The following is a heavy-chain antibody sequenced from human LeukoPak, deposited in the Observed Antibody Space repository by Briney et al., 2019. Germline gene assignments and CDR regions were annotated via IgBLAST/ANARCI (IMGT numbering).Heavy chain of an antibody. CDR2: IIPIFGTA. D-gene: IGHD2-2*01. CDR1: GGTFSSYD. CDR3: AREMDVVVRQLAHYAFDI. Sequence: GASVKVSCKASGGTFSSYDISWVRQAPGQGLEWMGGIIPIFGTANYAQKFQGRVTITADESTSTAYMELSSLRSEDTAVYYCAREMDVVVRQLAHYAFDIWGQGTMVTVSS. V-gene: IGHV1-69*13. J-gene: IGHJ3*02.